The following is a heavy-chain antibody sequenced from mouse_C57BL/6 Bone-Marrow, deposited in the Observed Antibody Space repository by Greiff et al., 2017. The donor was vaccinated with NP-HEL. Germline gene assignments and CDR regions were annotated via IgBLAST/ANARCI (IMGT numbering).Heavy chain of an antibody. CDR1: GFTFSDFY. V-gene: IGHV7-1*01. CDR2: SRNKANDYTT. Sequence: EVKLEESGGGLVQSGRSLRLSCATSGFTFSDFYMEWVRQAPGKGLEWIAASRNKANDYTTEYSASVKGRFIVSRDTSKSILYLQMNALRAEDTAIYYCARDNWDWYFDVWGTGTTVTVSS. J-gene: IGHJ1*03. CDR3: ARDNWDWYFDV. D-gene: IGHD4-1*01.